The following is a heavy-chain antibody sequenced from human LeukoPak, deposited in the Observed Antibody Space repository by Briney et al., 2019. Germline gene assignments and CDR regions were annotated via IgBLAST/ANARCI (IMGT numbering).Heavy chain of an antibody. D-gene: IGHD6-19*01. CDR3: AKVSLPIAVAGTVYFDY. Sequence: GGSLRLSCAASGFTFDDYAMHWVRQAPGKGLEWVSGISWNSGSIGYADSVKGRFTISRDNAKNSLYLQMNSLRAEDTALYYCAKVSLPIAVAGTVYFDYWGQGTLVTVSS. CDR2: ISWNSGSI. CDR1: GFTFDDYA. J-gene: IGHJ4*02. V-gene: IGHV3-9*01.